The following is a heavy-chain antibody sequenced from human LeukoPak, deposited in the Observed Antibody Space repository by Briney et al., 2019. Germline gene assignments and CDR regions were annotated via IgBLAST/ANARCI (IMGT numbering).Heavy chain of an antibody. CDR1: GFTFSSYA. D-gene: IGHD2-2*01. J-gene: IGHJ3*02. CDR3: TRVGYCATTSCRTAFDI. CDR2: ISGSGGGT. Sequence: GGSLRLSCAASGFTFSSYAMSWVRQAPGKGLEWVSAISGSGGGTYYADSVKGRFTISRDNAKNTLYLQMNSLRAEDTAVYYCTRVGYCATTSCRTAFDIWGQGTMVTVSS. V-gene: IGHV3-23*01.